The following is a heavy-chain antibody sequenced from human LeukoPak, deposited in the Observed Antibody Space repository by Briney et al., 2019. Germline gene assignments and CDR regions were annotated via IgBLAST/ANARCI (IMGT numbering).Heavy chain of an antibody. D-gene: IGHD1-26*01. J-gene: IGHJ4*02. V-gene: IGHV1-18*01. Sequence: ASVKVSCKASGFPLNRYKINWVRQAPGQRLEWMGWVSDYNGRTNYAQKVQGSVHMKTETSTTTAHMELRRLTTDDTAVYYCARELAGKSGTYYVWGQGTLVTVSS. CDR3: ARELAGKSGTYYV. CDR2: VSDYNGRT. CDR1: GFPLNRYK.